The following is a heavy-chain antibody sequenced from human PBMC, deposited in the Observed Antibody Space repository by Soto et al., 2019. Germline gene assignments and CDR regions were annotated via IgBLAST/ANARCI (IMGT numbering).Heavy chain of an antibody. CDR2: IIPIFGTA. D-gene: IGHD2-21*01. Sequence: ASVKVSCKASGGTFSSYAISWVRQAPGQGLEWMGGIIPIFGTANYAQKFQGRVTITADESTSTAYMELSSLRSEDTAVYYCAREVYQLAYCGGDCYSLHYWGQGTLVTVSS. CDR3: AREVYQLAYCGGDCYSLHY. J-gene: IGHJ4*02. CDR1: GGTFSSYA. V-gene: IGHV1-69*13.